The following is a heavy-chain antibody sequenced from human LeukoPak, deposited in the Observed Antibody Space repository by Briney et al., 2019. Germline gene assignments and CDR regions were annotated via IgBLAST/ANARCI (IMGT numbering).Heavy chain of an antibody. CDR3: ARASPDGQSAY. D-gene: IGHD5-24*01. J-gene: IGHJ4*02. V-gene: IGHV4-59*08. CDR2: IYYTGRT. CDR1: GGSISSYY. Sequence: SETLSLTCTVSGGSISSYYWSWIRQPPGKGLEWIAYIYYTGRTNYNPSLKSRVTISVDTSKNQFFLRLSSVTAADTAVYYCARASPDGQSAYWGQGTQVTVSS.